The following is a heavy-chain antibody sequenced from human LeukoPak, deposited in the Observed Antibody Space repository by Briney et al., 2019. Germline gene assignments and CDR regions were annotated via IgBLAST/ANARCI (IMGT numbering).Heavy chain of an antibody. Sequence: SVKVSCKXSGGTFSSYAISWVRQAPGQGLERMGGIIPIFGTANYSQKFQGRVTITTDESTSTAYMELSSLSSEDTAVYYCVPTAGYSSGWYNFDYWGQGTLVTVSS. CDR3: VPTAGYSSGWYNFDY. CDR1: GGTFSSYA. J-gene: IGHJ4*02. D-gene: IGHD6-19*01. CDR2: IIPIFGTA. V-gene: IGHV1-69*05.